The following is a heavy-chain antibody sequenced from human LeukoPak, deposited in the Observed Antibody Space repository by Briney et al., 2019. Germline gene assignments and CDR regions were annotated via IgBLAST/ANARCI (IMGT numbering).Heavy chain of an antibody. D-gene: IGHD6-13*01. CDR3: ARDRAAAGRILSPWY. Sequence: GGSLRLSCAASGFTVSSYAMHWVRQAPGKGLEWVAVISYDGSNKYYADSVKGRFTISRDNSKNTLYLQMNSLRAEDTAVYYCARDRAAAGRILSPWYWGQGTLVTVSS. CDR1: GFTVSSYA. J-gene: IGHJ4*02. V-gene: IGHV3-30-3*01. CDR2: ISYDGSNK.